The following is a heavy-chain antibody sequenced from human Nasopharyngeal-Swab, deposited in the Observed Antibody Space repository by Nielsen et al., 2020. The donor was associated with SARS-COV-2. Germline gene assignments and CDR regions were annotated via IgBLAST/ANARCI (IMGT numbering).Heavy chain of an antibody. CDR2: IIPMFGTA. Sequence: SVKVSCKASGDTFSSSAITWVRQAPGQGLEWMGGIIPMFGTADYAQKFRGRVTITADRSTSTAYMEMNSLRSEDTAVYYCARAHPRSCTDGVCFRSQVYNWFDPWGQGTLVTVSS. J-gene: IGHJ5*02. CDR3: ARAHPRSCTDGVCFRSQVYNWFDP. V-gene: IGHV1-69*06. CDR1: GDTFSSSA. D-gene: IGHD2-8*01.